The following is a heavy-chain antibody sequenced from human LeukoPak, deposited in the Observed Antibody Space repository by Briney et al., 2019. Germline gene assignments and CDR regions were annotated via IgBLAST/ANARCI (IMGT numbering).Heavy chain of an antibody. Sequence: PGGSLRLSCAASGFTVSSNYMSWVRQAPGKGLEWVSVIYSGGSTYYADSVKGRFTISRDNSKDTLYLQMNSLRVEDTAVYYCARLGGWLQFFDYWGQGTLVTVSS. CDR3: ARLGGWLQFFDY. CDR1: GFTVSSNY. D-gene: IGHD5-24*01. J-gene: IGHJ4*02. CDR2: IYSGGST. V-gene: IGHV3-66*02.